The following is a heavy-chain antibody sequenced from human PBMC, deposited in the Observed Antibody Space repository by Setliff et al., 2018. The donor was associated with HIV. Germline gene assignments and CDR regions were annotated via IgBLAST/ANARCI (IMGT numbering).Heavy chain of an antibody. CDR3: VRGGQYYRSTYYYYYMDV. Sequence: VKVSCKASGGTFSSYGISWVRQAPGQGLEWMGGITPISGTANYAQKFQGSVTIAADEFTSTAYMELSSLRSEDTAVYYCVRGGQYYRSTYYYYYMDVWGKVTTVTVSS. D-gene: IGHD3-16*02. CDR2: ITPISGTA. J-gene: IGHJ6*03. V-gene: IGHV1-69*01. CDR1: GGTFSSYG.